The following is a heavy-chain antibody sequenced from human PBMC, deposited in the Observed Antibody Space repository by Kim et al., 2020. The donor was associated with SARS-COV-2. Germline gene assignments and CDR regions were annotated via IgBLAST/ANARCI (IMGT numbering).Heavy chain of an antibody. J-gene: IGHJ6*03. V-gene: IGHV4-39*01. D-gene: IGHD2-2*01. CDR2: LYYSGST. CDR3: ARHSTSSSNSDYYHMD. CDR1: GGSISSSSYY. Sequence: SETLSLTCTVSGGSISSSSYYWGWIRQPPVKGLEWIGTLYYSGSTYYNPSLKSRVTISVDTSKNQFSLKLSSVTAADTALYVCARHSTSSSNSDYYHMD.